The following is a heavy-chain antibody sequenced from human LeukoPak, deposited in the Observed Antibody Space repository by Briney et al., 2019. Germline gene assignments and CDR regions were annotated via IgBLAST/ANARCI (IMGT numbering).Heavy chain of an antibody. CDR3: AREKSGYPSSHAFDL. CDR2: FDPEDGET. V-gene: IGHV1-24*01. Sequence: ASVKVSCKVSGYTLTELSMHWVRQAPGKGLEWMGGFDPEDGETIYAQKFQGRVTMTEDTSTDTAYMELSSLRAEDTAVYYCAREKSGYPSSHAFDLWGQGTMVTVSS. CDR1: GYTLTELS. J-gene: IGHJ3*01. D-gene: IGHD3-3*01.